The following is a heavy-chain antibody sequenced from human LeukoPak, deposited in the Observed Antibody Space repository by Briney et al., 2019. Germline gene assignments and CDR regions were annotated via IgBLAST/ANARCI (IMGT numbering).Heavy chain of an antibody. V-gene: IGHV3-23*01. CDR2: ISGSGGST. CDR3: AKPYYGGSYYFY. CDR1: GFTFSIYA. J-gene: IGHJ4*02. Sequence: GGSLRLSCEASGFTFSIYAMSWVRQAPGKGLEGVSAISGSGGSTYYADSVKGRFTISRDNSKNTLYLQMNSLRAEDTAVYYCAKPYYGGSYYFYWGQGTLVTVSS. D-gene: IGHD1-26*01.